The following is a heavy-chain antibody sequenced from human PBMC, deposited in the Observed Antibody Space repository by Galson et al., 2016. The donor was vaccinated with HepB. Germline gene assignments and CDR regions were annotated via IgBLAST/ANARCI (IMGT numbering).Heavy chain of an antibody. CDR1: GTSVSSGDYY. Sequence: PSLTCTVSGTSVSSGDYYWTWIRQRPGEGLEWIGYISDSGSTYYNPSLKSRLTISVDTSKNQFSLDLNTVPPADTAVYFCARYDESVKNWPLRSHNWIDPWGQGTLVTVSS. CDR3: ARYDESVKNWPLRSHNWIDP. V-gene: IGHV4-31*03. J-gene: IGHJ5*02. D-gene: IGHD2/OR15-2a*01. CDR2: ISDSGST.